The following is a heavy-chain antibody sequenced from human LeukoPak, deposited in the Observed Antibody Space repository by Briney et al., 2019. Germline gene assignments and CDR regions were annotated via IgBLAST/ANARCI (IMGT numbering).Heavy chain of an antibody. CDR2: IYYSGST. D-gene: IGHD3-22*01. CDR1: GDSISSCSYY. CDR3: ARHGRYGDPYDSSGYLGY. Sequence: WETLSLTCTVSGDSISSCSYYWGWIRQPPGKGLEWFGSIYYSGSTYYNPSLKIRGTISVDTSKNQFSLKLSSVTAADTAVYYCARHGRYGDPYDSSGYLGYWGQGTLVTVSS. J-gene: IGHJ4*02. V-gene: IGHV4-39*01.